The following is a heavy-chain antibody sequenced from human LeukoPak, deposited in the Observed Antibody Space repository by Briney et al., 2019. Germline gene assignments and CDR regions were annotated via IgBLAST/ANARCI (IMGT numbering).Heavy chain of an antibody. D-gene: IGHD3-22*01. CDR3: ARAPVGHYSFDY. Sequence: PSETLSLTCGVSGGSISSYNWWSGVRPPPGKGLEWIGEIFHSGTANYNPSLKSRVTISIDKSKNQVSLNLNSVTAADTAVYYCARAPVGHYSFDYWGQGTLVTVSS. V-gene: IGHV4-4*02. J-gene: IGHJ4*02. CDR2: IFHSGTA. CDR1: GGSISSYNW.